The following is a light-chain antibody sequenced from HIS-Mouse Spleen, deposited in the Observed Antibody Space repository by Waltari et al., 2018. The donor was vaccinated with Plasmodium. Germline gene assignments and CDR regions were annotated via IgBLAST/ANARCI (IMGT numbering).Light chain of an antibody. CDR1: VLAKKY. J-gene: IGLJ3*02. Sequence: SYELTQPSSVPVSPGQTARITCSGDVLAKKYARWFHQKPGQAPLRVIYKDSERPSGIPERFSGSSSGTTVTLTISGAQVEDEADYYCYSAADNNWVFGGGTKLTVL. V-gene: IGLV3-27*01. CDR3: YSAADNNWV. CDR2: KDS.